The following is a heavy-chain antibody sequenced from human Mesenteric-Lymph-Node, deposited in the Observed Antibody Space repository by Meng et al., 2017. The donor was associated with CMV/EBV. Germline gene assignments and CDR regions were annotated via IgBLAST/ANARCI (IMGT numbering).Heavy chain of an antibody. D-gene: IGHD1/OR15-1a*01. V-gene: IGHV3-53*05. CDR1: GFTVSSNY. CDR3: AKQAEAFDI. Sequence: GGSLRLSCAASGFTVSSNYMSWVRQAPGKGLEWVSVIYSGGSTYYADSVKGRFTISRDNAKNSLYLQMNSLRAEDMALYYCAKQAEAFDIWGQGTMVTVSS. CDR2: IYSGGST. J-gene: IGHJ3*02.